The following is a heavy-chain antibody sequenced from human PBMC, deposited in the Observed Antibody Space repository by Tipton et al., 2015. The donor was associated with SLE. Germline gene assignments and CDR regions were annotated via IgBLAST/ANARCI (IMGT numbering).Heavy chain of an antibody. V-gene: IGHV3-7*01. J-gene: IGHJ4*02. CDR1: GFAFSSYW. Sequence: SLRLSCAASGFAFSSYWMSWVRQAPGKGLEWVANIKQDGSEKYYVDSVKGRFTISRDNAKNSLYLQMNSLRAEDTAVYYCARGPDYGDYVHWGQGTLVTVSS. CDR3: ARGPDYGDYVH. D-gene: IGHD4-17*01. CDR2: IKQDGSEK.